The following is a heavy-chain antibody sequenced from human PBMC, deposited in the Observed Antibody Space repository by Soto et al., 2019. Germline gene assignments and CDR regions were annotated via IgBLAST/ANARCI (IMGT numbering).Heavy chain of an antibody. CDR1: GGTFSNYT. CDR2: IVPVFGTT. CDR3: ARSSPYIVVRKPTGNQDYYGMDV. V-gene: IGHV1-69*01. Sequence: QVQLVQSGAEVKKPGSSVKVFCKASGGTFSNYTISWVRQAPGQGLEWMGGIVPVFGTTEYEQKFQGRVTITADGSTSTAYMKLSSLRSADTAVYYCARSSPYIVVRKPTGNQDYYGMDVWGQGTTVTVSS. J-gene: IGHJ6*02. D-gene: IGHD5-12*01.